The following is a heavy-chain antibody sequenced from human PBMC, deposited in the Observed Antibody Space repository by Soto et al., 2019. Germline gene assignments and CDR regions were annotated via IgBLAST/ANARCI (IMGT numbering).Heavy chain of an antibody. Sequence: EVQLLESGGGLVQPGGSLRLSCAASGFTFSSYAMSWVRQAPGKGLEWVSAISGSGGSTYYADSVKGRFTISRDNSKNTLYLQMNSLRADATAVYYCAKDSGQQLGFVYWGQGTLVTVSS. V-gene: IGHV3-23*01. D-gene: IGHD6-13*01. CDR1: GFTFSSYA. CDR3: AKDSGQQLGFVY. J-gene: IGHJ4*02. CDR2: ISGSGGST.